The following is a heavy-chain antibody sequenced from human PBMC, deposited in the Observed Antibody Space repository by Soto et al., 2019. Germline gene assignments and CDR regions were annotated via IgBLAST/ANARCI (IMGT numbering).Heavy chain of an antibody. V-gene: IGHV1-69*06. J-gene: IGHJ4*02. Sequence: QDHLAQSGAEVKKPGSSVTVSCKASGGTFNSYGISWVRQAPGQGLDWMGVIIPLYGTVNYAQKFQGRVSITADKSTSTADMALSSLRSDDTAVYYCARVRVIRGVIPSHFGLWGQGTLVTVSS. CDR1: GGTFNSYG. CDR2: IIPLYGTV. D-gene: IGHD3-10*01. CDR3: ARVRVIRGVIPSHFGL.